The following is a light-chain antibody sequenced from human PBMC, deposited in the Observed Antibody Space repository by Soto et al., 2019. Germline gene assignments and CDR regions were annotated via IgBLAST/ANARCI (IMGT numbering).Light chain of an antibody. V-gene: IGKV4-1*01. J-gene: IGKJ1*01. Sequence: DIVMTKSPDSLAVSLGERATINCKSSQSIFYSSNNKNYLAWYQQKPGQPPKLLIYWASTRESGVPDRFSGSGSGTDFTLTISSLQAEDVAVYHCQQYYTSPTWTFGQGTKGDIK. CDR1: QSIFYSSNNKNY. CDR3: QQYYTSPTWT. CDR2: WAS.